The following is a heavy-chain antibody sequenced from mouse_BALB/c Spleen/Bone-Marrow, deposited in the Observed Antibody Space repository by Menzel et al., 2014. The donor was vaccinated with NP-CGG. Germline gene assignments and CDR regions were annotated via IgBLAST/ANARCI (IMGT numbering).Heavy chain of an antibody. CDR1: SYTFTSYY. Sequence: VQLQQSGAELVKPGASVKLSCKASSYTFTSYYMYWVTQRPGQGLEWIGEINPSNGGTNFNEKFKSKAPLPVAKSSSTAYMQLRCLTSWDSAVYYWTNDDLFAYWGQGTLVTVSA. J-gene: IGHJ3*01. CDR2: INPSNGGT. CDR3: TNDDLFAY. V-gene: IGHV1S81*02. D-gene: IGHD2-13*01.